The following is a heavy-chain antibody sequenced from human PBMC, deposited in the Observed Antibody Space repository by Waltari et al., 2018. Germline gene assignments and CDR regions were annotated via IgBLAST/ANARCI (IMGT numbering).Heavy chain of an antibody. D-gene: IGHD1-7*01. V-gene: IGHV3-23*04. CDR3: ASLGVVGTTQPDY. Sequence: EVQLVESGGGLVQPGGSLRLSCAASGFTFSSYAMSWVRQAPGKGLEWVSAMSGSGGSTYYGDSVKGRFTMSRDNTKNTLYLQMSSLRAEDTAVYYCASLGVVGTTQPDYWGQGTLVTVSS. J-gene: IGHJ4*02. CDR2: MSGSGGST. CDR1: GFTFSSYA.